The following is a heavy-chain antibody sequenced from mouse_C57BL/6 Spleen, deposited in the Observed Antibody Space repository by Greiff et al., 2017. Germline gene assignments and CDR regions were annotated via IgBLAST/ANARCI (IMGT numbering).Heavy chain of an antibody. CDR3: AREIEGYYGYFDV. CDR1: GYAFSSSW. CDR2: IYPGDGDT. Sequence: QVQLQQSGPELVKPGASVKISCKASGYAFSSSWMNWVKQRPGKGLEWIGRIYPGDGDTNYNGKFKGKATLTADKSSSTAYMQLSSLTSEDSAVYFYAREIEGYYGYFDVWGTGTTVTVSS. D-gene: IGHD2-2*01. V-gene: IGHV1-82*01. J-gene: IGHJ1*03.